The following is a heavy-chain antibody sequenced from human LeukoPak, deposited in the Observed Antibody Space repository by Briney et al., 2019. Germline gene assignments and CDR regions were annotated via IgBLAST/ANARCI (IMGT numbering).Heavy chain of an antibody. J-gene: IGHJ6*03. CDR3: ARGLRGYSYGGYYYYMDV. D-gene: IGHD5-18*01. V-gene: IGHV3-11*04. CDR1: GFTFSVYY. CDR2: ISDSGSTI. Sequence: GGSLRLSCAASGFTFSVYYMTWIRQAPGKGLEWVSYISDSGSTIYYADSVKGRFTISRDNAKNSLYLQMNSLRDEDTAVYYCARGLRGYSYGGYYYYMDVWGKGTTVTVSS.